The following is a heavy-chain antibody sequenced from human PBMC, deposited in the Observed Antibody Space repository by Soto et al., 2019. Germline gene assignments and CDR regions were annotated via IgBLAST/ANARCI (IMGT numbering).Heavy chain of an antibody. V-gene: IGHV1-3*01. D-gene: IGHD6-19*01. Sequence: ASVKVSCKASGYTFTSYAMHWVRQAPGQRLEWMGWINAGNGNTKYSQKFQGRVTITRDTSASTAYMELSSLRSEDTAVYYCARDFLAVAGTGHFDYWGQGTLVTVSS. CDR3: ARDFLAVAGTGHFDY. J-gene: IGHJ4*02. CDR2: INAGNGNT. CDR1: GYTFTSYA.